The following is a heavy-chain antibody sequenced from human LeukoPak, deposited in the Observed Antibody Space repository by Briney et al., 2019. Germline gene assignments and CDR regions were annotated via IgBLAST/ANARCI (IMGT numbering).Heavy chain of an antibody. CDR1: GYTFTIYG. J-gene: IGHJ5*02. CDR3: ARGDDANWFDP. D-gene: IGHD3-16*01. Sequence: ASVKVSCKASGYTFTIYGISWVRQAPGQGLEWMGWISAYNGNTNYAQKFQGRVTITADESTSTAYMELSSLRSEDTAVYYCARGDDANWFDPWGQGTLVTVSS. V-gene: IGHV1-18*01. CDR2: ISAYNGNT.